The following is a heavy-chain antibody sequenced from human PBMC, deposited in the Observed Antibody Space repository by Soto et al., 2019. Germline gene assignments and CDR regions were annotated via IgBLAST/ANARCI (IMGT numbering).Heavy chain of an antibody. V-gene: IGHV3-74*01. CDR1: GFTFSSYW. CDR2: INSDGSST. D-gene: IGHD3-10*01. Sequence: GGSLRLSCAASGFTFSSYWMHLARQAPGKGLVWVSRINSDGSSTSYADSVKGRFTISRDNAKNTLYLQMNSLRAEDTAVYYCARDGSGSSTYYYYGMDVWGQGTTVTVSS. J-gene: IGHJ6*02. CDR3: ARDGSGSSTYYYYGMDV.